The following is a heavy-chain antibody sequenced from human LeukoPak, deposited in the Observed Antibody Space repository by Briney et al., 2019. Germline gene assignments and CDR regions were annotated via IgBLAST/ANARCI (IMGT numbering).Heavy chain of an antibody. V-gene: IGHV1-18*01. D-gene: IGHD3-9*01. Sequence: ASVKVSCKASGYSFTSYGISWVRQAPGQGLEWMGMINPNDDSATYAQKFQGRVTMTRDTSTSTVYMELSSLKFEDTAVYYCARGYDTSTGTLDYWGQGTLVTVTS. CDR3: ARGYDTSTGTLDY. CDR1: GYSFTSYG. J-gene: IGHJ4*02. CDR2: INPNDDSA.